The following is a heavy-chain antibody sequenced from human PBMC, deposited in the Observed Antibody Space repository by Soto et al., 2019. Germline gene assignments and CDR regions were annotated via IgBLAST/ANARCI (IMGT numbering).Heavy chain of an antibody. CDR2: TWFDGTDK. D-gene: IGHD3-22*01. V-gene: IGHV3-33*06. CDR3: AKDLVMFYYYDSSGYWTPTAAFDT. CDR1: GFTFSTYG. Sequence: GGSLRLSCSAAGFTFSTYGMHWVRQAPGKGLEWVAVTWFDGTDKYYADSVKGRFTISRDNSKNTLYLQMNSLRAEDTAVYYCAKDLVMFYYYDSSGYWTPTAAFDTWGQGTMVTVSS. J-gene: IGHJ3*02.